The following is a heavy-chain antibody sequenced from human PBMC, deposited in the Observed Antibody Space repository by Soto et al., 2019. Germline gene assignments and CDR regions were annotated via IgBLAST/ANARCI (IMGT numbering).Heavy chain of an antibody. Sequence: QVQLVQSGAEVKKPGASVKVSCKASGYTFSSYGISWVRQAPGQGLEWMGWISAYNGNTKYAQKLQGRVTMTTDTSTSTGYVELRSLRSDDTAVYYCPRRAVGTTLDFDYWGQGTLVTVPS. V-gene: IGHV1-18*01. CDR2: ISAYNGNT. J-gene: IGHJ4*02. CDR3: PRRAVGTTLDFDY. D-gene: IGHD1-26*01. CDR1: GYTFSSYG.